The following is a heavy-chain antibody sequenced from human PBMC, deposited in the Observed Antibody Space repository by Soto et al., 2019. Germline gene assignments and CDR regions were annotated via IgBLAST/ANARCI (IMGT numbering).Heavy chain of an antibody. CDR2: ITGTSAFT. V-gene: IGHV3-21*01. J-gene: IGHJ4*02. Sequence: PGGSPRLSCAASGYIFSDFQLNWVRQAPGRGLEWLSSITGTSAFTHYAGSIEGRFTISRDNPNNLLFLQMDNLRPEDTAVYYCARDNLAFQGAFDLWGQGPLVPVSS. D-gene: IGHD3-16*01. CDR3: ARDNLAFQGAFDL. CDR1: GYIFSDFQ.